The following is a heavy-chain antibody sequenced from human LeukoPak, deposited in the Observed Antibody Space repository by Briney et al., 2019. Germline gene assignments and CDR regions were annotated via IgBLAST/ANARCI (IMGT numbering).Heavy chain of an antibody. Sequence: ASVKVSCKASGYTFTGYYMHWVRQAPGQGLEWMGRINPNSGGTNYAQKFQGRVTMTRDTSISTAYMELSRLGSDDTAVYYCASFVERHQMRRDAFDIWGQGTMVTVSS. CDR2: INPNSGGT. D-gene: IGHD6-25*01. CDR1: GYTFTGYY. J-gene: IGHJ3*02. V-gene: IGHV1-2*06. CDR3: ASFVERHQMRRDAFDI.